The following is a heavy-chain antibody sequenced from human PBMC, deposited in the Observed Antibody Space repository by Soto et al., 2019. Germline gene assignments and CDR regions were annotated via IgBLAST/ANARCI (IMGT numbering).Heavy chain of an antibody. J-gene: IGHJ4*02. Sequence: QVQLVESGGGVVQPGRSLRLSCAASGFTFSNFGMHWVRQAPGKGLEWVASISYDGNIKYSADSVKGRFTISRDNSKNTLYLQINSLRSEDTAVYCCAKFWGPVTAAVDDYWGQGTLVTVSS. CDR3: AKFWGPVTAAVDDY. CDR1: GFTFSNFG. D-gene: IGHD6-13*01. V-gene: IGHV3-30*18. CDR2: ISYDGNIK.